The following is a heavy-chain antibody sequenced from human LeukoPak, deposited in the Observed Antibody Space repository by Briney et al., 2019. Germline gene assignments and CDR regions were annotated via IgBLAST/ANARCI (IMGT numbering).Heavy chain of an antibody. J-gene: IGHJ4*02. V-gene: IGHV3-23*01. CDR2: ISGSGGST. CDR1: GFTFSSYA. Sequence: GGSLRLSRAASGFTFSSYAMSWVRQAPGKGLEWVSAISGSGGSTYYADSVKGRFTISRDNSKNTQYLQMNSLRAEDTAVYYCAKTRRYCSSTSCPGPFDYWGQGTLVTVSS. CDR3: AKTRRYCSSTSCPGPFDY. D-gene: IGHD2-2*01.